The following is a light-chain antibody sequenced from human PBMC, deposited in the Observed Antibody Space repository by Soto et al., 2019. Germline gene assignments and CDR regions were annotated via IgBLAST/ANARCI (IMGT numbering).Light chain of an antibody. Sequence: EIVLTQSPGTLSLSPGERATLSCRASQSVSSSYLAWYQQKPGQAPRLLIYGASSRATGIPDRFSGSGSGTAFTLTISRLEPEAFAVYYCQKYGSSPYTFGQGTKLESK. CDR3: QKYGSSPYT. CDR2: GAS. J-gene: IGKJ2*01. CDR1: QSVSSSY. V-gene: IGKV3-20*01.